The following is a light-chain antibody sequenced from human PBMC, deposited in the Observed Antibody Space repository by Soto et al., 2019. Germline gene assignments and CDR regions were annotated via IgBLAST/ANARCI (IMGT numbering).Light chain of an antibody. Sequence: DIQMTQSPSSLSASVGDTFTITFLASHTISGWLAWYQQRPGKAPNLLIFDASTLESGVPSRFSGSGSGTDFTLTISSLQPDDFATYYCQQSFSPPFTFGPGTKVDIK. CDR1: HTISGW. J-gene: IGKJ3*01. CDR2: DAS. CDR3: QQSFSPPFT. V-gene: IGKV1-5*01.